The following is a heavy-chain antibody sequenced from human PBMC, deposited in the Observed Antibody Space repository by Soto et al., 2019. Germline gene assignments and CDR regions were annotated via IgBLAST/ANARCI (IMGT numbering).Heavy chain of an antibody. J-gene: IGHJ4*02. Sequence: GGSLRLSCAASGFTFSSYGMHWVRQAPGKGLEWVAVIWYDGSNKYYADSVKGRFTISRDNSKNTLYLQMNSLRAEDTAVYYCARGPDIVVVPAAFNYDILTGYYFDYWGQGTLVTVSS. CDR3: ARGPDIVVVPAAFNYDILTGYYFDY. CDR2: IWYDGSNK. D-gene: IGHD2-2*01. CDR1: GFTFSSYG. V-gene: IGHV3-33*01.